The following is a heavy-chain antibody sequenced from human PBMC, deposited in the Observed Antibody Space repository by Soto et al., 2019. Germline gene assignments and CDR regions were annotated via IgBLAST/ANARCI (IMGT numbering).Heavy chain of an antibody. J-gene: IGHJ4*02. CDR1: GGSMSSGGYS. V-gene: IGHV4-31*03. Sequence: SETLSLTCTVSGGSMSSGGYSWTWIRQHPGKGLEWIGHIYYSGSTYYNPSLKSRVTISVDTSKNQFSLKMSSVTAADTAVYYCARDKCFGGSCHSGFDYWGPGIPVTVSS. CDR3: ARDKCFGGSCHSGFDY. CDR2: IYYSGST. D-gene: IGHD2-15*01.